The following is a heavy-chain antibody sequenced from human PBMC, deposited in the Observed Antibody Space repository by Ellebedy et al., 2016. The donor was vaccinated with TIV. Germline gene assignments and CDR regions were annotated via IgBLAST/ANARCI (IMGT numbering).Heavy chain of an antibody. CDR3: ASLTYCSGGSCYMGTFDI. D-gene: IGHD2-15*01. V-gene: IGHV5-10-1*01. J-gene: IGHJ3*02. CDR2: IDPRDSYT. Sequence: GGSLRLSCKGSGDSFTNYWINWVRQMPGKGLEWMGRIDPRDSYTNYSPSFQGHVNISADKSISTAYLQWSSLKASDTAMYYCASLTYCSGGSCYMGTFDIWGQGTMVTVSS. CDR1: GDSFTNYW.